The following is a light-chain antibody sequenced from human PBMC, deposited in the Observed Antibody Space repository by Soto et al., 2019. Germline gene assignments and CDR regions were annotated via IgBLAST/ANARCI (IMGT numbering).Light chain of an antibody. V-gene: IGKV3-15*01. J-gene: IGKJ1*01. CDR1: RSLSSN. CDR2: GAS. CDR3: QQYNNWPRGT. Sequence: ETVMTQSPATLSVSPGERATLSCRASRSLSSNLAWYQHKPGQPPRLLIYGASTRATGVPARFSGSGSGTEFTLTISSLQSEDVAVYYCQQYNNWPRGTFGQGTRVEIK.